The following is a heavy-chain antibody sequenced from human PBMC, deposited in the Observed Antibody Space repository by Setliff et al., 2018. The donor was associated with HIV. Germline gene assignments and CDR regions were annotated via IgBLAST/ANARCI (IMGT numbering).Heavy chain of an antibody. CDR3: ARGALVATIDYFDY. Sequence: GASVKVSCKASGGILSTYATIWVRQAPGQGLEWLGGIIPLFGRASYAQKFRGRVTMTRDTSTSTVYMDLSSLRSEDTAVYYCARGALVATIDYFDYWGQGTLVTVSS. J-gene: IGHJ4*02. CDR1: GGILSTYA. CDR2: IIPLFGRA. V-gene: IGHV1-69*06. D-gene: IGHD5-12*01.